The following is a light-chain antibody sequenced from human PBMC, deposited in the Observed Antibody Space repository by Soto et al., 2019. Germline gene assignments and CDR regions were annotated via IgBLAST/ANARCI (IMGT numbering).Light chain of an antibody. CDR1: QSVSTN. V-gene: IGKV3-15*01. CDR2: GAS. J-gene: IGKJ5*01. Sequence: EMVLTQSPGTLSVSPGERTTLSCRASQSVSTNLAWYQQKPGQAPRLLIYGASTRATGIPARFSGRGSGTEFTLTISSLQSEDFAVYYCQQYNNWPPITFGQGTRLEIK. CDR3: QQYNNWPPIT.